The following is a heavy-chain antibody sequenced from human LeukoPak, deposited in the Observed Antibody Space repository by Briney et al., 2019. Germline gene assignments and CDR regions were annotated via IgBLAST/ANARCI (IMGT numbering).Heavy chain of an antibody. Sequence: SETLSLTCAVYGGSFRDYFWTWIRQPPGKGLEWIGEINHSGSTNYNPSLKSRVTISVDTSKKQFSLRLTSVTAADTAVYYCARQTLHLRYLDPRPWRDAFDIWGQGTMVTVSS. CDR2: INHSGST. CDR3: ARQTLHLRYLDPRPWRDAFDI. CDR1: GGSFRDYF. V-gene: IGHV4-34*01. J-gene: IGHJ3*02. D-gene: IGHD3-9*01.